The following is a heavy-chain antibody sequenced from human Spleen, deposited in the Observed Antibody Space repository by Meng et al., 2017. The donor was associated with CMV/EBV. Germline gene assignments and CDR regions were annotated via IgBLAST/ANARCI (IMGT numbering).Heavy chain of an antibody. CDR3: TRTYYDFWSGYFDDYFDY. CDR2: IRSKAYGGTT. J-gene: IGHJ4*02. CDR1: GFTFGDYA. V-gene: IGHV3-49*04. D-gene: IGHD3-3*01. Sequence: GGSLRLSCTASGFTFGDYAMSWVRQAPGKGLEWVGFIRSKAYGGTTEYAASVKGRFTISRDDSKSIAYLQTKSLKTEDTAVYYCTRTYYDFWSGYFDDYFDYWGQGTLVTVSS.